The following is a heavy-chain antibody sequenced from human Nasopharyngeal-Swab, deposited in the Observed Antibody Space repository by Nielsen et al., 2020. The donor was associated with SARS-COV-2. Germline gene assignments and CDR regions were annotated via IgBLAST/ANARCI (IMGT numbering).Heavy chain of an antibody. CDR2: FDPEDGET. J-gene: IGHJ6*03. CDR3: ATGDYYYMDV. V-gene: IGHV1-24*01. Sequence: ASVKVSCKVSGDTLTELSMHWVRQAPGKGLEGRGGFDPEDGETIYAQKFQGRVTMTEDTSTDTAYMELSSLRSEDTAVYYCATGDYYYMDVWGKGTTVTVSS. CDR1: GDTLTELS.